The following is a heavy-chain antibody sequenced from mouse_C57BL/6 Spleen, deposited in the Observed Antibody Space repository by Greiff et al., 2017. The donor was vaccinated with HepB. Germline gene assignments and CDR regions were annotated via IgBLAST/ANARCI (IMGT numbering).Heavy chain of an antibody. Sequence: QVQLKQPGAELVRPGTSVKLSCKASGYTFTSYWMHWVKQRPGQGLEWIGVIDPSDSYTNYNQKFKGKATLTVDTSSSTAYMQLSSLTSEDSAVYYCARGTDPWFAYWGQGTLVTVSA. V-gene: IGHV1-59*01. J-gene: IGHJ3*01. D-gene: IGHD3-3*01. CDR2: IDPSDSYT. CDR3: ARGTDPWFAY. CDR1: GYTFTSYW.